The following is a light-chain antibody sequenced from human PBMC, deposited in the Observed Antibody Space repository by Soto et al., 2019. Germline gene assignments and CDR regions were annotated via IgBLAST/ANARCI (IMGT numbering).Light chain of an antibody. J-gene: IGKJ4*01. CDR1: QSIRTY. V-gene: IGKV1-39*01. CDR3: QQSFSTPLT. Sequence: DIQMTQSPSSLSASVGDRVTVTCRASQSIRTYLNWYQQKPGKAPKLLIYAASSLQSGVPSRFSGSVSGTDFTLTINSLQPEDFATYYCQQSFSTPLTFGGGTKVDI. CDR2: AAS.